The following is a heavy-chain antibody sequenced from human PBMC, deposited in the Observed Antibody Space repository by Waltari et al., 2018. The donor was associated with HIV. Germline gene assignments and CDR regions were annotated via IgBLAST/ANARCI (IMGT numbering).Heavy chain of an antibody. CDR1: GFTFSTFS. CDR2: IWFDGSKK. Sequence: QVQLVESGGGVVQPGRSLSRSCAASGFTFSTFSMHWVGQAPGKGLEWVSVIWFDGSKKFYADSVKVRFTISRDNSKNIVHLQMNSLRAEDTALYYCARDRGGLRQPLDYWGQGTLVTVSS. CDR3: ARDRGGLRQPLDY. V-gene: IGHV3-33*01. D-gene: IGHD3-16*01. J-gene: IGHJ4*02.